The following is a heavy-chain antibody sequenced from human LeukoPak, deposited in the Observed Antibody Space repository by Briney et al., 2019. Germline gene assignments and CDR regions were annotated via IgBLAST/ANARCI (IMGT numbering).Heavy chain of an antibody. V-gene: IGHV3-23*01. CDR2: ISGSGGST. CDR3: AKRRTGDDAFDI. CDR1: GFTFSSYA. D-gene: IGHD3-10*01. Sequence: GGSLRLSCAASGFTFSSYAMSWVRQAPGKGLEWVSAISGSGGSTYYADSVKGRFTISRDNSKNTLYLQLNSLRAEDTAVYYCAKRRTGDDAFDIRGQGTMVTVAS. J-gene: IGHJ3*02.